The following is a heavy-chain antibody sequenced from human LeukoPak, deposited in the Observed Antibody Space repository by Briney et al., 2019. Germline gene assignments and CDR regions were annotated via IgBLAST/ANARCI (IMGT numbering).Heavy chain of an antibody. CDR1: GFTFSNAW. V-gene: IGHV3-15*01. D-gene: IGHD3-10*01. Sequence: GGSLRLSCAASGFTFSNAWMSWVRQAPGKGLEWVGRIKSKTDGGTTDYAAPVKGRFTISRDDSKNTLYLQMNSLRAEDTAVYYCAREHYGAGSYYTTYYFDYWGQGALVTVSS. CDR2: IKSKTDGGTT. J-gene: IGHJ4*02. CDR3: AREHYGAGSYYTTYYFDY.